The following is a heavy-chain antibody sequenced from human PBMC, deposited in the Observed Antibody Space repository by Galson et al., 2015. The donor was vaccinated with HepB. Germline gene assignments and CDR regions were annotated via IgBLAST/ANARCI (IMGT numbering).Heavy chain of an antibody. CDR2: INPSGGST. J-gene: IGHJ5*02. D-gene: IGHD3-3*01. Sequence: SVKVSCQASGYTFTSYYMHWVRQAPGQGLEWMGIINPSGGSTSYAQKFQGRVTMTRDTSTSTVYMELSSLRSEDTAVYYCARDVIGIFGPNWFDPWGQGTLVTVSS. V-gene: IGHV1-46*01. CDR3: ARDVIGIFGPNWFDP. CDR1: GYTFTSYY.